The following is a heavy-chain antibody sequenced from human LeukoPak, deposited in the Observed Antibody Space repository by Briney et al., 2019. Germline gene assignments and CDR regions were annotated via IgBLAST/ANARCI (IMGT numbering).Heavy chain of an antibody. V-gene: IGHV3-23*01. J-gene: IGHJ4*02. Sequence: GGSLRLSCAASGFTFSSYAMNWVRQAPGKGLEWVSVISGSGADTYYADSVGGRFIISRDNSKNTLFLQMNSLRAEDTAVYYCATNIPTPTTSPPLGHWGQGTLVTVSS. D-gene: IGHD1-26*01. CDR3: ATNIPTPTTSPPLGH. CDR1: GFTFSSYA. CDR2: ISGSGADT.